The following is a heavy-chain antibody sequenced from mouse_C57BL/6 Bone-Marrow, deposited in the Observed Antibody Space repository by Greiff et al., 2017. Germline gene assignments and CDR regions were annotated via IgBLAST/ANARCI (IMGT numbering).Heavy chain of an antibody. D-gene: IGHD4-1*01. J-gene: IGHJ1*03. Sequence: VQLQQPGAELVKPGASVKLSCKASGYTFTSYWMHWVKQRPGQGLEWIGMIHPNSGSTNYNEKFKSKATLTVDKSSSTAYMQLSSLTSEDSAVYYCARRVGRGYWYFDVWGTGTTVTVSS. CDR2: IHPNSGST. CDR3: ARRVGRGYWYFDV. V-gene: IGHV1-64*01. CDR1: GYTFTSYW.